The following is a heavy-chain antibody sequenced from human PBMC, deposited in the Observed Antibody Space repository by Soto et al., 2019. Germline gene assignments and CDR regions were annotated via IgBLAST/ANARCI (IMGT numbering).Heavy chain of an antibody. CDR1: GGSVNTYY. CDR2: PYSSGNT. J-gene: IGHJ4*02. D-gene: IGHD1-26*01. V-gene: IGHV4-59*02. Sequence: QVQLQESGPGLVKPSETLSLTCTVSGGSVNTYYWSWIRQPPGKGLEWIGSPYSSGNTNYNPSLKSRLTISVDTSQNQFSLKLSSMTAADTAVYFCARGRPWELYDYWGQGTLVTVSS. CDR3: ARGRPWELYDY.